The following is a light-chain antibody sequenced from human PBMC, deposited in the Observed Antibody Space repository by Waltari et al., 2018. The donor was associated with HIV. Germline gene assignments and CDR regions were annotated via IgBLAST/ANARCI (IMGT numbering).Light chain of an antibody. CDR1: SSDVGGYSY. CDR3: SSYAGSNNVI. V-gene: IGLV2-8*01. Sequence: QSALAQPPSASVSPGQSVTISCTGTSSDVGGYSYVSWYQQHPGKAPKLMIYEVSTRPSGVPDRLSGSKSGNAASLTVSGLQAEDEADYYCSSYAGSNNVIFGGGTKLTVL. J-gene: IGLJ2*01. CDR2: EVS.